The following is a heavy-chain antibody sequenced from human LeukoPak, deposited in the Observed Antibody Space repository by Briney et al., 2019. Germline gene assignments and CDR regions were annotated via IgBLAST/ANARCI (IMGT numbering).Heavy chain of an antibody. V-gene: IGHV4-39*01. D-gene: IGHD1-26*01. CDR2: IKYGGST. J-gene: IGHJ4*02. CDR1: GFSISSSSYY. CDR3: ERRIGGSAEIDY. Sequence: SETLSLTCTVSGFSISSSSYYWNWIRQPPGKGLEWIGNIKYGGSTYYNPSLKSRVTISVDTSKNQFSLKLSSVTAADTAVFYCERRIGGSAEIDYWGQGTLVTVSS.